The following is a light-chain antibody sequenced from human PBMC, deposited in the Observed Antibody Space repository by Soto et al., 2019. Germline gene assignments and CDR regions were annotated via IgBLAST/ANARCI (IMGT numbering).Light chain of an antibody. J-gene: IGKJ2*01. CDR1: QSVSSW. CDR3: QQSYSTPPYT. V-gene: IGKV1-39*01. CDR2: AAY. Sequence: DIQMTQSPATLSASVGDRVTITCRASQSVSSWLAWYQQKPGNAPKLLIFAAYNLQSGVPSRFSGSGSGTDFTLTISSLQPEDFATYYCQQSYSTPPYTFGQGTKLDMK.